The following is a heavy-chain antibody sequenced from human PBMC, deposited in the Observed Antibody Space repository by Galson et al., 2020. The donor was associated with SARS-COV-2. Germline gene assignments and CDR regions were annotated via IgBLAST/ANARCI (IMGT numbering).Heavy chain of an antibody. D-gene: IGHD4-17*01. CDR3: ARLHYGEYAPEAFDI. V-gene: IGHV4-30-2*01. CDR1: GTSISSGSYS. J-gene: IGHJ3*02. Sequence: SETLSLTCAVSGTSISSGSYSWNWILQPPGKGLEWLGYISHSGGTYYNPSLKSRVTISGDRSKNQFSLRLSSVTAADTAVYYCARLHYGEYAPEAFDIWGQGTRVTVAS. CDR2: ISHSGGT.